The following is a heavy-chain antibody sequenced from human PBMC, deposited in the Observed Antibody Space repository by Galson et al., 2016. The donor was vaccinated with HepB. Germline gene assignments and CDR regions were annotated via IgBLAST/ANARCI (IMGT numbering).Heavy chain of an antibody. CDR1: GFTFSSFW. J-gene: IGHJ6*02. CDR3: ARDGTYYYDSGGYYYLGLSYYYGMDV. Sequence: SLRLSCAASGFTFSSFWVNWVRQAPGKGLEWVANINEDGSEKNYVDSVKGRFFISRDNAKNSLFLQMNSLRAEDTAVYYCARDGTYYYDSGGYYYLGLSYYYGMDVWGQGTTVTVSS. CDR2: INEDGSEK. D-gene: IGHD3-22*01. V-gene: IGHV3-7*01.